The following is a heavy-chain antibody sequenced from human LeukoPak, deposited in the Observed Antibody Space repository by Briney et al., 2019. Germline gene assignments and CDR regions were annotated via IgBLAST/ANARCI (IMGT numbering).Heavy chain of an antibody. V-gene: IGHV1-8*01. Sequence: ASVKVSCKASGYTFTSYDINWVRQATGQGLESMGWMNPNSGNTGYAQKFQGRVTMTRNTSISTAYMELSSLRSEDTAVYYCARGRKGYVWGSYHLFDYWGQGTLVTVSS. CDR1: GYTFTSYD. D-gene: IGHD3-16*02. CDR3: ARGRKGYVWGSYHLFDY. CDR2: MNPNSGNT. J-gene: IGHJ4*02.